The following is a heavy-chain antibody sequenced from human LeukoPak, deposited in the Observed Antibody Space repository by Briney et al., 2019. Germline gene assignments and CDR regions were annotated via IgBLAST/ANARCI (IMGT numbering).Heavy chain of an antibody. Sequence: PSETLSLTCAVYGGSFSGYYWSWIRQPPGKGLEWIGEINHSGSTNYNPSLKSRVTISVDTSKNQFPLKLSSVTAADTAVYYCARLVRGSDNWFDPWGQGTLVTVSS. J-gene: IGHJ5*02. CDR1: GGSFSGYY. CDR3: ARLVRGSDNWFDP. CDR2: INHSGST. V-gene: IGHV4-34*01. D-gene: IGHD3-10*01.